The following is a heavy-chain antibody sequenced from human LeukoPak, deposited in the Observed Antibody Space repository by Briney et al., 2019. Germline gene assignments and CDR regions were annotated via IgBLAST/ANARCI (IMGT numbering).Heavy chain of an antibody. CDR1: GFTFSSYW. D-gene: IGHD2-2*03. J-gene: IGHJ4*02. CDR2: IKHDESEK. CDR3: TRRLDD. Sequence: SGGSLRLSCAASGFTFSSYWMNWARQAPGKGLEWVANIKHDESEKNYLDSVKGRFTISRDNAQNSLYLQMNGLRVEDTAVYYCTRRLDDWGQGTLVTVSS. V-gene: IGHV3-7*01.